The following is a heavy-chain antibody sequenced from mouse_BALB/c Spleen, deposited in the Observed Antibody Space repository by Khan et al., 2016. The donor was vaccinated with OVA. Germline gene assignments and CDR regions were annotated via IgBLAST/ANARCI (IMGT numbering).Heavy chain of an antibody. CDR2: ISSDGDYT. CDR3: ATHLTGSFAY. CDR1: GFTFSPYS. D-gene: IGHD4-1*01. Sequence: EVQLVESGGDLVKSGGSLKLSCAASGFTFSPYSMSWVRQTPDKRLEWVATISSDGDYTYYPDSVKGRFNISRDNAKNTLYLQMSSLKSEDTAICSCATHLTGSFAYWGQGTLVTVSA. J-gene: IGHJ3*01. V-gene: IGHV5-6*01.